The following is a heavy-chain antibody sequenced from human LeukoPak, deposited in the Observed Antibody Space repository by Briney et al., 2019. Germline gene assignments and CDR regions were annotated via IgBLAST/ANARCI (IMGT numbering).Heavy chain of an antibody. CDR3: PKDRRRCSSPACHWALFDF. CDR1: GFSVSDYA. CDR2: ITGLAGWT. V-gene: IGHV3-23*01. Sequence: GGSLRLSCAASGFSVSDYAMTWVRQAPGKGLEWVSYITGLAGWTYYADSIKGRFTISRDISNNTLHLQMNAVGAEDTAVYFWPKDRRRCSSPACHWALFDFGGQGALVTVS. J-gene: IGHJ4*02. D-gene: IGHD2-15*01.